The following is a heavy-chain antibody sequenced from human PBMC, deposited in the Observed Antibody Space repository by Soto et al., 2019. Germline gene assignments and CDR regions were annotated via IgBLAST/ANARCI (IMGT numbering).Heavy chain of an antibody. Sequence: SETLSLTCTVSGGSISSSSYYWGWIRQPPGKGLEWIGSTYYSGSTYYNPSLKSRVTISVDTSKNQFSLKLSSVTAADTAVYYCARQRNKRYCSGGSCYWNNWFDPWGQGTLVTVSS. D-gene: IGHD2-15*01. CDR1: GGSISSSSYY. J-gene: IGHJ5*02. CDR3: ARQRNKRYCSGGSCYWNNWFDP. V-gene: IGHV4-39*01. CDR2: TYYSGST.